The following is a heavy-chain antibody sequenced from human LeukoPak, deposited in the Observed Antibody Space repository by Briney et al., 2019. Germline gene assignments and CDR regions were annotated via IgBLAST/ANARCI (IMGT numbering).Heavy chain of an antibody. V-gene: IGHV4-59*08. J-gene: IGHJ4*02. D-gene: IGHD6-6*01. CDR3: ARTAGSSSFDHFDY. Sequence: PSETLSLTCTVSGGSISTYYWNWVRQPPGKGLEWIGHIYYSGSANYNPSLKSRVTVSLDTSKNQFSLKLSSVTAADTAVYYCARTAGSSSFDHFDYWGQGTPVTVSS. CDR1: GGSISTYY. CDR2: IYYSGSA.